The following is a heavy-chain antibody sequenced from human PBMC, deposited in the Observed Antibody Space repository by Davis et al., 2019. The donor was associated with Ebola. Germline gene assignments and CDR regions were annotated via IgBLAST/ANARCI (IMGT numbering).Heavy chain of an antibody. V-gene: IGHV3-23*01. CDR1: RFTFKAYA. CDR2: ISGNAHRS. D-gene: IGHD1-26*01. Sequence: PGGSLRLSCAASRFTFKAYAMRCVRQAAWKRPEWVSSISGNAHRSYYGNSVKGRFTISRDNSKNTLYLQMDSLTADDTAIYYCAKEILGSTVFVTWGQGTLVTVSS. CDR3: AKEILGSTVFVT. J-gene: IGHJ5*02.